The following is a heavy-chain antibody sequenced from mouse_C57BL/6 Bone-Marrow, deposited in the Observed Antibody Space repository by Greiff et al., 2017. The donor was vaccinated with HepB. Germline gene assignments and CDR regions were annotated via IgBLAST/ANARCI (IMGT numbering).Heavy chain of an antibody. CDR1: GFTFSSYG. D-gene: IGHD1-1*01. J-gene: IGHJ2*01. CDR3: ARQGFYYGRGDY. V-gene: IGHV5-6*01. Sequence: EVKVVESGGDLVKPGGSLKLSCAASGFTFSSYGMSWVRQTPDKRLEWVATISSGGSYTYYPDSVKGRFTISRDNAKNTLYLQMSSLKSEDTAMYYCARQGFYYGRGDYWGQGTTLTVSS. CDR2: ISSGGSYT.